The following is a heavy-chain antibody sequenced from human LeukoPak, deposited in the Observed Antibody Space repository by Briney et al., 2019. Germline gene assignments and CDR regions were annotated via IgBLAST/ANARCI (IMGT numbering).Heavy chain of an antibody. D-gene: IGHD3-3*01. V-gene: IGHV4-59*01. CDR3: ARAEYDSWSGYSIDY. J-gene: IGHJ4*02. Sequence: PSETLSLTCIVSGGSISNYYWNWIRQPPGKGLEWIGYIYYTGSTNYKSSFKSRVTMSVNTSRNQFSLKLSSVTAADTAVYYCARAEYDSWSGYSIDYWGQGTLVTVSS. CDR1: GGSISNYY. CDR2: IYYTGST.